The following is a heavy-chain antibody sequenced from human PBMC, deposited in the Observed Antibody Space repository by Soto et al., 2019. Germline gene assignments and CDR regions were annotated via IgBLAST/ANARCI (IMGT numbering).Heavy chain of an antibody. V-gene: IGHV4-31*03. Sequence: SETLSLTCTVSGGSISSGGYYWSWIRQHPGKGLEWIGYIYYSGSTYYNPSLKSRVTISVDTSKNQFSLKLSSVTAADTAVYYCARVPDIVVVPAAVGHFDYWGQGTLVTVSS. CDR3: ARVPDIVVVPAAVGHFDY. D-gene: IGHD2-2*01. CDR1: GGSISSGGYY. CDR2: IYYSGST. J-gene: IGHJ4*02.